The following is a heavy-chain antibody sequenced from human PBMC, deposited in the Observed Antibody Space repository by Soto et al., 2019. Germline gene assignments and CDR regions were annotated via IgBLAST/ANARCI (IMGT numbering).Heavy chain of an antibody. CDR2: IIPIFGTA. CDR1: GGTFSSYA. CDR3: ARIGDILTGYAYYYYGMDV. J-gene: IGHJ6*02. V-gene: IGHV1-69*13. D-gene: IGHD3-9*01. Sequence: ASVKVSCKASGGTFSSYAISWVRQAPGQGLEWMGGIIPIFGTANYAQKFQGRVTITADESTSTAYMGLSSLRSEDTAVYYCARIGDILTGYAYYYYGMDVWGQGTTVTVSS.